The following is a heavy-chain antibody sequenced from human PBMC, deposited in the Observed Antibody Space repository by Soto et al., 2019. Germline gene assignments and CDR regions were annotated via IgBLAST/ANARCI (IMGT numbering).Heavy chain of an antibody. Sequence: GGSLRLSCAASGFTIKNYDMHCIRQTTGKGLEWVSGIGDIDDPYYADSVKGRFTISREIAKNSLYLQMDGLRAGDSAVYYCAXGPPRVRERTYYYGMDVWGQGTTVTVSS. CDR1: GFTIKNYD. CDR3: AXGPPRVRERTYYYGMDV. J-gene: IGHJ6*02. CDR2: IGDIDDP. D-gene: IGHD3-10*01. V-gene: IGHV3-13*05.